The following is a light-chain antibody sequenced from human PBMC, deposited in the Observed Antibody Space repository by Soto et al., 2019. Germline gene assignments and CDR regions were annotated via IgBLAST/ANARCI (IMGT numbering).Light chain of an antibody. CDR1: SSNIGAGYD. V-gene: IGLV1-40*01. CDR3: QSYDSSLSGLV. CDR2: GNS. Sequence: QSALTQPPSVSGAPGQRVTISCTGSSSNIGAGYDVHWYQQLPGTAPKLLIYGNSNRPSGVPDRFSGSESGTSASLAITGLQAEDEADYYCQSYDSSLSGLVFGGGTKVTVL. J-gene: IGLJ2*01.